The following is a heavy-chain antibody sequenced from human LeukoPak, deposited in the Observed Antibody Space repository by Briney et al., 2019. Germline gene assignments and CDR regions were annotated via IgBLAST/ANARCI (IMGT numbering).Heavy chain of an antibody. V-gene: IGHV3-23*01. Sequence: GGSLRLSCAASGFDFITYSMNWVRQAPGKGLEWVSAISGSGGSTYYADSVKGRFTISRDNSKNTLYLQMNSLRAEDTAVYYCARVLVVDDAFDIWGQGTMVTVSS. D-gene: IGHD3-22*01. CDR2: ISGSGGST. CDR1: GFDFITYS. CDR3: ARVLVVDDAFDI. J-gene: IGHJ3*02.